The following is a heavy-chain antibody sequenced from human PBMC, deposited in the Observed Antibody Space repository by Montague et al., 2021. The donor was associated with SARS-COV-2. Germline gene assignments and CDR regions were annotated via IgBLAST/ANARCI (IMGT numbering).Heavy chain of an antibody. V-gene: IGHV4-4*02. Sequence: SETLSLTCVVSDVSLSTSTWWSWVRQSPGKGLEWVGEIYLSGFTXXNPXDKSRVSISLDDSRSQFSLRLTSVTAADTAVYFCARGGLGNRGFDYWGQGTLDTVSS. CDR1: DVSLSTSTW. CDR3: ARGGLGNRGFDY. D-gene: IGHD3/OR15-3a*01. J-gene: IGHJ4*02. CDR2: IYLSGFT.